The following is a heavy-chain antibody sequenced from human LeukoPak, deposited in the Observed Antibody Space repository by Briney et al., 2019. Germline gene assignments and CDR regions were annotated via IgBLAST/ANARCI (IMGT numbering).Heavy chain of an antibody. D-gene: IGHD3-22*01. J-gene: IGHJ4*02. Sequence: ASVKVSCKASGYTFTNYYIHWVRQAPGQGLEWMGWINPNSGGTNYAQKFQGRVTMTRDTSISTAYMELSRLRSDDTAVYYCARELYYDSSGYYLTGFDYWGQGTLVTVSS. V-gene: IGHV1-2*02. CDR2: INPNSGGT. CDR1: GYTFTNYY. CDR3: ARELYYDSSGYYLTGFDY.